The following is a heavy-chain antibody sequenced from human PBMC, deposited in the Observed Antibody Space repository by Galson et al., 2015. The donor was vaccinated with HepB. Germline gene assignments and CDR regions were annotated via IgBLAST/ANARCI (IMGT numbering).Heavy chain of an antibody. V-gene: IGHV3-73*01. J-gene: IGHJ4*02. CDR3: TRLGDFSGYSSR. CDR2: IRSKANNYAT. D-gene: IGHD6-19*01. Sequence: SLRLSCAASGFTFRGSAIHWVRQASGKGPEWVGRIRSKANNYATSYVPSLKGRFTISRDDSKNMAFLHMKSLKTEDTAVYYCTRLGDFSGYSSRWGQGTLVTVSP. CDR1: GFTFRGSA.